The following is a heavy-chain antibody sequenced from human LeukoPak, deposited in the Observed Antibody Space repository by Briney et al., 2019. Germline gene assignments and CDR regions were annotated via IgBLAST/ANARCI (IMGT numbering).Heavy chain of an antibody. CDR3: ASPSAHIYDSSGYYNA. CDR1: GYTFTSYY. V-gene: IGHV1-46*01. D-gene: IGHD3-22*01. CDR2: INPSGGST. Sequence: ASVKVSCMASGYTFTSYYLQWVRQAPGQGLEWMGIINPSGGSTTYAQKFQGRVTLTRDTSTTTVHMELSSLRSEDTAVYYCASPSAHIYDSSGYYNAWGQGTLVTVSS. J-gene: IGHJ5*02.